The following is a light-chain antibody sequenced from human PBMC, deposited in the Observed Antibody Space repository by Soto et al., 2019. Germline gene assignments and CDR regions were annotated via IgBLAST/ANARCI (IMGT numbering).Light chain of an antibody. Sequence: EIVLTQSPGTLSLSPGERATLSCRASQSVSSTYLAWYQQKPGQAPRLLIYGASNWATGIPDRFSGSGSGTDFTLTISRLEPEDFAVYYCQQYGGSRWTFGQGTMVDI. V-gene: IGKV3-20*01. J-gene: IGKJ1*01. CDR1: QSVSSTY. CDR3: QQYGGSRWT. CDR2: GAS.